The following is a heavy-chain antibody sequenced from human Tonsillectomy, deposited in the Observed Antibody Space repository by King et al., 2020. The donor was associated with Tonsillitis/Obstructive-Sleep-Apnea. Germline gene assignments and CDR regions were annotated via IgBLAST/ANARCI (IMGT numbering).Heavy chain of an antibody. CDR2: IYLDYDK. CDR3: AHRVGYETPFDY. D-gene: IGHD5-12*01. Sequence: TLKESGPTLVKPTQTLTLTCTFSGFSLSTSGVGVGWIRQPPGKALEWLALIYLDYDKRYSPSLKSRLTITKDTSKNQVVLTITNMDPVDTATYYCAHRVGYETPFDYWAQGTLVTVSS. CDR1: GFSLSTSGVG. J-gene: IGHJ4*02. V-gene: IGHV2-5*02.